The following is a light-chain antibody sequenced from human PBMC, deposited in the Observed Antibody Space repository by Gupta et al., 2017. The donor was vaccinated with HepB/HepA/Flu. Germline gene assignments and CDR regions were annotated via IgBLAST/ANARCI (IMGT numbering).Light chain of an antibody. J-gene: IGKJ1*01. Sequence: DIQMTQSPSSLSASVGDRVTITCRASQGISNDLAWYQQKPGKSPKLLIYAASTLQSGVPSRFGGSGSGTDFTLTISSLQPEDVATYYCQKYNTAPPWTFGQGTKVDIK. CDR3: QKYNTAPPWT. CDR2: AAS. CDR1: QGISND. V-gene: IGKV1-27*01.